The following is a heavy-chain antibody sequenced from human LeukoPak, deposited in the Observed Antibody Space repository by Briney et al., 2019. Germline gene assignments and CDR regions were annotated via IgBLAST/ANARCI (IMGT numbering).Heavy chain of an antibody. CDR2: ISAYDGNT. V-gene: IGHV1-18*01. D-gene: IGHD2-2*01. Sequence: GSVKVSCKASGYTLSSYGISWGPQAPGQRLEGMGWISAYDGNTNYAQKLQGRVTMTTDTSTSTAYMELRSLRSDDTAVYYCARVSGQLLSYSVYWGQGTLVTVSS. J-gene: IGHJ4*02. CDR1: GYTLSSYG. CDR3: ARVSGQLLSYSVY.